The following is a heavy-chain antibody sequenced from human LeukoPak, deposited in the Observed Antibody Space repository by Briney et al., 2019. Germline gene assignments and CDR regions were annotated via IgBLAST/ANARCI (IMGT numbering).Heavy chain of an antibody. CDR2: IWYDGSNK. CDR1: GFTFSSYG. V-gene: IGHV3-33*01. Sequence: PGRSLRLSCAASGFTFSSYGMHWVRQAPGKGLGWVAVIWYDGSNKYYADSVKGRFTISRDNSKNTLYLQMNSLRAEDTAVYYCAREGCSGGSCYFDYWGQGTLVTVSS. D-gene: IGHD2-15*01. CDR3: AREGCSGGSCYFDY. J-gene: IGHJ4*02.